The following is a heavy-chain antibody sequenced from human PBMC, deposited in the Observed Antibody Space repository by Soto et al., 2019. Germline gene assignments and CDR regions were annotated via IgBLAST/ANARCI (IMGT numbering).Heavy chain of an antibody. CDR3: ARKADSTSGPFDY. V-gene: IGHV3-11*06. CDR2: ISSSSSYT. J-gene: IGHJ4*02. D-gene: IGHD2-15*01. CDR1: GFTFSDYY. Sequence: PGGSLRLSCAASGFTFSDYYMSWIRQAPGKGLEWVSYISSSSSYTNYADSVKGRFTISRDNAKNSLYLQMNSLRAEDTAVYYCARKADSTSGPFDYWGQGTLVTVSS.